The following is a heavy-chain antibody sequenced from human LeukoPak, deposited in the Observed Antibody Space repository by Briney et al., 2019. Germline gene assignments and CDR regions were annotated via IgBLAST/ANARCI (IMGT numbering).Heavy chain of an antibody. CDR3: AKAPGWFDP. J-gene: IGHJ5*02. CDR1: GFTFSRYA. CDR2: VSGVSNRT. D-gene: IGHD3-10*01. V-gene: IGHV3-23*01. Sequence: GGSLRLSCAASGFTFSRYAMAWVRQAPGKGLEWVSAVSGVSNRTYYADSVKGRFTISRDNSKNTLYLQMNSLRAEDTAVYYCAKAPGWFDPWGQGTLVTVSS.